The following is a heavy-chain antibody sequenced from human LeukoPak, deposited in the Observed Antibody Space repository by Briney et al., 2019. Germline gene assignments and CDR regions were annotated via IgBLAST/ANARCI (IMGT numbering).Heavy chain of an antibody. D-gene: IGHD6-19*01. CDR1: GFNFRSYE. V-gene: IGHV3-48*03. J-gene: IGHJ4*02. CDR2: ISNTDETR. CDR3: AREIVSAVAGNFDY. Sequence: PGGSLRLSCAASGFNFRSYEMNWVRQAPGKGLEWVSYISNTDETRTYADSVKGRFTISRDNAKNLLHLEMNSLRAEDTAVYYCAREIVSAVAGNFDYWGQGTLVTVSS.